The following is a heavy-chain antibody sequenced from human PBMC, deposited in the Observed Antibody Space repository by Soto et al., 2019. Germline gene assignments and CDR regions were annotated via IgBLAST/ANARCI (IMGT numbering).Heavy chain of an antibody. CDR2: ITRDGSST. D-gene: IGHD5-18*01. CDR1: GFSLSDYW. J-gene: IGHJ4*02. Sequence: EVQLVESGGGLVQPGGSLRLSCAASGFSLSDYWMHWVRQAPGEGLVWLSRITRDGSSTDYADSVKGRFTISRDNAKYTLYLQVNSLRGEDTAVYYCAGGANGYYYFDYWGQGTLVTVSS. CDR3: AGGANGYYYFDY. V-gene: IGHV3-74*01.